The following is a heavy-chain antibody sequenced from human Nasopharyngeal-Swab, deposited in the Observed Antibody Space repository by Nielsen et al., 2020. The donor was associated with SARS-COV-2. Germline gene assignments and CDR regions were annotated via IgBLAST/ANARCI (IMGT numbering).Heavy chain of an antibody. CDR3: AKDNPAEVDY. Sequence: GESLKISCAASGFTFSSYAMSWVRQAPGKGLEWVSAISGSGGSTYYVDSVKGRYTISRDNSKKTLYLQMNSLRAEDTAVYYCAKDNPAEVDYWGQGTLVTVSS. D-gene: IGHD1-14*01. J-gene: IGHJ4*02. CDR1: GFTFSSYA. V-gene: IGHV3-23*01. CDR2: ISGSGGST.